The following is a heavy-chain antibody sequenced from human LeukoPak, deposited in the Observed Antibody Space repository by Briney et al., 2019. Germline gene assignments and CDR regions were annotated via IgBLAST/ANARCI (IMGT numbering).Heavy chain of an antibody. D-gene: IGHD3-10*01. V-gene: IGHV1-2*02. CDR1: GYTFSDHY. Sequence: RASVKVSCKASGYTFSDHYMHWMRQAPGQGPEWMGWVNPSNGATKYAQKFQGRVSLTRDTSISTAYMDLSRLTSDDTAVYYCARESHYFGSGTYFDPGWFDPWGQGTLVIVSS. CDR3: ARESHYFGSGTYFDPGWFDP. J-gene: IGHJ5*02. CDR2: VNPSNGAT.